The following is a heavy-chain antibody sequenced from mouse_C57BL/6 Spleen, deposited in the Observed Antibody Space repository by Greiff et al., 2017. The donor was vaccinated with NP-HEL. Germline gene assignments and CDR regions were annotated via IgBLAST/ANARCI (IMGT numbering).Heavy chain of an antibody. J-gene: IGHJ2*01. D-gene: IGHD1-1*01. CDR2: IDPSDSYT. V-gene: IGHV1-59*01. Sequence: QVQLQQPGAELVRPGTSVKLSCKASGYTFTSYWMPWVKQRPGQGLEWIGVIDPSDSYTNYNEKFKGKATLTVDTASSTAYMQLSSLTSEASAFYYCARRDYWSSSFDYWGQGTTLTVSS. CDR1: GYTFTSYW. CDR3: ARRDYWSSSFDY.